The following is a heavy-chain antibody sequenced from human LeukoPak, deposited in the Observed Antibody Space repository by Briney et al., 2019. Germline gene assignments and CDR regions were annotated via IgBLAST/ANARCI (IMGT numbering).Heavy chain of an antibody. D-gene: IGHD3-22*01. CDR3: AKDDSGYYPIT. J-gene: IGHJ5*02. V-gene: IGHV3-74*01. Sequence: GGSLRLSCAASGLTFSSHWMHWVRQAPGKGLVWVSRITNDGSSTTYADSVKGRSTISRDNAKNTLYLQMNSLRAEDTAVYYCAKDDSGYYPITWGQGTLVTVSS. CDR1: GLTFSSHW. CDR2: ITNDGSST.